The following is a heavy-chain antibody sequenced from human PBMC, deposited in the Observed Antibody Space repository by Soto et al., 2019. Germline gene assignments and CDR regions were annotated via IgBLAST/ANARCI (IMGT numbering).Heavy chain of an antibody. CDR1: GGTFSSYA. J-gene: IGHJ5*02. D-gene: IGHD3-9*01. CDR3: ARDLVLRYFDSHPRNPSSTGFGWFDP. V-gene: IGHV1-69*13. Sequence: ASVKVSCKASGGTFSSYAISWVRQAPGQGLEWMGGIIPIFSTANYAQKFQGRVTITADESTSTAYMELSSLRSEDTAVYYCARDLVLRYFDSHPRNPSSTGFGWFDPWGQGTLVTVSS. CDR2: IIPIFSTA.